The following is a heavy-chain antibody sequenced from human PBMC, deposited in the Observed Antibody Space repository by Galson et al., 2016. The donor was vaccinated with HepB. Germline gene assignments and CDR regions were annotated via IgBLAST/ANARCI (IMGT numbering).Heavy chain of an antibody. CDR1: GYSISSGYY. V-gene: IGHV4-38-2*02. D-gene: IGHD3-22*01. CDR2: IYHSGST. J-gene: IGHJ4*02. Sequence: SETLSLTCTVSGYSISSGYYWGWIRQSPGKGLEWIGSIYHSGSTYYNPSLKSRVTISVDTSKNQFSLKLSSVTAADTAVYYCARDRSSGYLGYWGQGTLVTVSS. CDR3: ARDRSSGYLGY.